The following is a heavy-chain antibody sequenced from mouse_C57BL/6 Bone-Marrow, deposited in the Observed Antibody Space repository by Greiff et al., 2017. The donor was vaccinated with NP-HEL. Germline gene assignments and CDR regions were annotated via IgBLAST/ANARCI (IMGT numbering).Heavy chain of an antibody. J-gene: IGHJ1*03. CDR2: LWWNDDK. Sequence: QVTLQVSGPGILQPSQTLSLTCSFSGFSLSTSNMGIGWIRQPSGKGLEWLAHLWWNDDKYYNPFLKSRLTISKDTSNNQVVLKITGVDTADTATYYCAQRDGSSYWYFDVWGTGATVTVSS. D-gene: IGHD1-1*01. CDR3: AQRDGSSYWYFDV. CDR1: GFSLSTSNMG. V-gene: IGHV8-5*01.